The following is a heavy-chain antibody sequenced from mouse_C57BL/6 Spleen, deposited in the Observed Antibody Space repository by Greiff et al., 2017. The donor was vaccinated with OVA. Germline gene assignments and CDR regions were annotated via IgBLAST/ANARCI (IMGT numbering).Heavy chain of an antibody. CDR1: GYTFTSYW. CDR2: IHPNSGST. Sequence: VQLQQPGAELVKPGASVKLSCKASGYTFTSYWMHWVKQRPGQGLEWIGMIHPNSGSTNYNEKFKSKATLTVDKSSSTAYMQLSSLTSEDSAVYYCAIWDPKSYAMDYWGQGTSVTVSS. J-gene: IGHJ4*01. V-gene: IGHV1-64*01. D-gene: IGHD4-1*01. CDR3: AIWDPKSYAMDY.